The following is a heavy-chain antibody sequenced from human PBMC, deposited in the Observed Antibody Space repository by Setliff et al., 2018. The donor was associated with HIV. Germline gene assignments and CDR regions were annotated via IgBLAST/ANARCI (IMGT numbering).Heavy chain of an antibody. CDR1: GGSISSSSCY. Sequence: PSETLSLTCTVSGGSISSSSCYWGWIRQPPGRGLEWIGYITYSGSAYYNPSLKSRVTISIDTSNNQISLRLSSVTAADTAMYYCAREAHRHYFDYWGQGTLVTVSS. CDR3: AREAHRHYFDY. J-gene: IGHJ4*02. V-gene: IGHV4-39*02. CDR2: ITYSGSA.